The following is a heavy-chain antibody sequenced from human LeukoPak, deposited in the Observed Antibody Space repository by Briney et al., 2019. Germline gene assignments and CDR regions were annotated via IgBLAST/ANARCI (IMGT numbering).Heavy chain of an antibody. Sequence: GGSPRLSCAASGFTVSSNYMSWVRQTPGKGLEWVSVIYSGGTTYYADSVKGRFTVSRDNSKNTLYLQMNSLRAEDTAVYYCAKGGDGDYFDYWGQGTLVTVSS. V-gene: IGHV3-66*01. CDR2: IYSGGTT. CDR1: GFTVSSNY. D-gene: IGHD2-21*01. CDR3: AKGGDGDYFDY. J-gene: IGHJ4*02.